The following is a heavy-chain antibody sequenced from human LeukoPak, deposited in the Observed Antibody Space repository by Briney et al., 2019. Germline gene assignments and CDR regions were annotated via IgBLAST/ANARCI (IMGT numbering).Heavy chain of an antibody. V-gene: IGHV3-30-3*01. Sequence: GGSLRLSCAASGFTFSSYSMHWVRQAPGKGLEWVALTVYDGSNKYYADSVKGRFTISRDNSKNTLYLQMNSLRAEDTAVYYCASLCTSTSCADAFDIWGQGTMVTVSS. D-gene: IGHD2-2*01. CDR1: GFTFSSYS. J-gene: IGHJ3*02. CDR2: TVYDGSNK. CDR3: ASLCTSTSCADAFDI.